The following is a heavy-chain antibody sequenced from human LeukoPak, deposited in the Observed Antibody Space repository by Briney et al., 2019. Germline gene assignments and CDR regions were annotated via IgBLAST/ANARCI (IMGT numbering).Heavy chain of an antibody. V-gene: IGHV3-30*18. CDR3: AKVESVVPD. Sequence: GGSLRLSCAASGFTFSSYGMHWVRQAPGKGLEWVAVISYDGSNKYYADSVKGRFTISRDNSKNTLYLQMNSLRAEDTAVYYCAKVESVVPDWGQGTLVTVSS. CDR2: ISYDGSNK. J-gene: IGHJ4*02. D-gene: IGHD2-21*01. CDR1: GFTFSSYG.